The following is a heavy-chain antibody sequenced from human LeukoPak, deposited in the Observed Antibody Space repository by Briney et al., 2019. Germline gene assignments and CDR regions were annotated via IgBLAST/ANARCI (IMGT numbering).Heavy chain of an antibody. V-gene: IGHV1-46*01. CDR2: INPSGGST. D-gene: IGHD3-3*01. CDR3: ARDGGFLEWLLYAFDI. J-gene: IGHJ3*02. CDR1: GYTFTSYY. Sequence: GASVKVSCKASGYTFTSYYMHWVRQAPGQGLEWMGIINPSGGSTSYAQKFQGRVTMTRDTSTSTVYMELSSLRSEDTAVYYCARDGGFLEWLLYAFDIWGQGTMVTVSS.